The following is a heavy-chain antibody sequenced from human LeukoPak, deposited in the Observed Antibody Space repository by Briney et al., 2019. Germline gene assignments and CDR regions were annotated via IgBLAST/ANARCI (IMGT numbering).Heavy chain of an antibody. CDR3: ARDFGTTGWHTFDY. CDR2: TYYRSKWYN. V-gene: IGHV6-1*01. J-gene: IGHJ4*02. Sequence: SQTLSLTCVVSGDSLASKNGAWNWIRHSPSRGLEWLRRTYYRSKWYNDYAESMEGRMTISQDTSKNQYSLHLNSVTPDDTAVYYCARDFGTTGWHTFDYWGQGTLVTVSS. D-gene: IGHD6-19*01. CDR1: GDSLASKNGA.